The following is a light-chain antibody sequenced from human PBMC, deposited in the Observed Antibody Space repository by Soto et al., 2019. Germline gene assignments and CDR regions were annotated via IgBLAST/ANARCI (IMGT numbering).Light chain of an antibody. CDR2: EVS. CDR1: SSDVGSYNL. CDR3: CSYSGRSTLV. J-gene: IGLJ2*01. V-gene: IGLV2-23*02. Sequence: QSALTQPASVSGSPGQSITISCTGTSSDVGSYNLVSWYQQHPGKAPKLTIYEVSKRPSGVSNRFSGSKSGNTASLTISGLQAEYEADYYCCSYSGRSTLVSGGGTKLTVL.